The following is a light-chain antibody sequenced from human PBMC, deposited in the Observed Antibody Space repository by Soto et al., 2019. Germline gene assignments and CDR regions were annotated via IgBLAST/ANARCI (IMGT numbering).Light chain of an antibody. J-gene: IGKJ1*01. CDR3: QQYGSPAPT. V-gene: IGKV3-20*01. CDR1: QSISRY. Sequence: IVWTHSPGTLALSPGERTTLSCRARQSISRYLAWYQQKPGQGPRLLIYGASSRATGTPDRFSGSGSGTVFTLTINRLEPEDFAMYDCQQYGSPAPTFGQGTKVAIK. CDR2: GAS.